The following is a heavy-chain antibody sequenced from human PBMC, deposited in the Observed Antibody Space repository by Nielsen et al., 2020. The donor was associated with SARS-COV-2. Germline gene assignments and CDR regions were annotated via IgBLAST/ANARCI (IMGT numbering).Heavy chain of an antibody. Sequence: VRQMPGKGLEWMGIINPSGGSTSYAQKFQGRVTMTRDTSTSTVYMELSSLRSEDTAVYYCARETLGYCSSTSCSRWFDPWGQGTLVTVSS. CDR2: INPSGGST. CDR3: ARETLGYCSSTSCSRWFDP. V-gene: IGHV1-46*01. D-gene: IGHD2-2*01. J-gene: IGHJ5*02.